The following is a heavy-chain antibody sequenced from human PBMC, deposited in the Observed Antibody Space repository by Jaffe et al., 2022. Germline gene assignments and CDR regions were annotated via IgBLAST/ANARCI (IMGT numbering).Heavy chain of an antibody. CDR1: GGSVSSGSYY. CDR3: ARCNYLPVQQSHRTPGIYYYYYMDV. V-gene: IGHV4-61*01. CDR2: IYYSGST. D-gene: IGHD2-2*01. J-gene: IGHJ6*03. Sequence: QVQLQESGPGLVKPSETLSLTCTVSGGSVSSGSYYWSWIRQPPGKGLEWIGYIYYSGSTNYNPSLKSRVTISVDTSKNQFSLKLSSVTAADTAVYYCARCNYLPVQQSHRTPGIYYYYYMDVWGKGTTVTVSS.